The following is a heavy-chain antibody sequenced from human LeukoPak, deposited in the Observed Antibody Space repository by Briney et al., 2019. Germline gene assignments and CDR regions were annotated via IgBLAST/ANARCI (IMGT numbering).Heavy chain of an antibody. V-gene: IGHV4-39*07. CDR3: ARTNWSYYMDV. CDR1: GGSISSSSYY. J-gene: IGHJ6*03. CDR2: IYYSGST. D-gene: IGHD7-27*01. Sequence: PSETLSLTCTVSGGSISSSSYYWGWIRQPPGKGLEWIGGIYYSGSTYYNPSLKSRVTISVDTSKNQFSLKLSSVTAADTAVYYCARTNWSYYMDVWGKGTTVTISS.